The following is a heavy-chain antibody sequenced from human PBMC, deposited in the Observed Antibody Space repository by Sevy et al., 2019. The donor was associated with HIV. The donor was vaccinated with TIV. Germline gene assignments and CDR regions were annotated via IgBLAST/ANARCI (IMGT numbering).Heavy chain of an antibody. CDR2: LSFGCGEI. D-gene: IGHD2-8*01. V-gene: IGHV3-23*01. CDR3: AREGCTKPHDY. J-gene: IGHJ4*02. Sequence: GGSLRLSCAASGFTVNKYSMSWVRQPLGKGLEWVSTLSFGCGEINYADSVKGRLTISRDNSKSSVYLQMNNLRPEDTAVYYCAREGCTKPHDYWGQGTLVTVSS. CDR1: GFTVNKYS.